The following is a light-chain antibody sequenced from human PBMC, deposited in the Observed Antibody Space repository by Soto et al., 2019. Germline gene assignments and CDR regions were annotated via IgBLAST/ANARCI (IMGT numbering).Light chain of an antibody. CDR3: LLYYGGAQV. CDR1: TGAVTSGSY. V-gene: IGLV7-43*01. CDR2: STS. Sequence: QAVVTQEPSLTVSPGGTVTLTCASSTGAVTSGSYPSWFQQKPGQAPRALIYSTSNKHPWTPARFSGSLLGGKAALTLSGVQPEDEAEYYCLLYYGGAQVFGGGTKLTVL. J-gene: IGLJ2*01.